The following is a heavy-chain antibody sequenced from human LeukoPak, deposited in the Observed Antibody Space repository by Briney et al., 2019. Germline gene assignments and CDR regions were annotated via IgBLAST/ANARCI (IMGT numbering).Heavy chain of an antibody. J-gene: IGHJ3*02. V-gene: IGHV5-51*01. CDR2: IYPGDSDT. D-gene: IGHD1-26*01. Sequence: GESLKIACKGSGYSFTSYWIGWVRQMPGKGLEWMGIIYPGDSDTGYSPSFQGQVTISADKSISTAYLQWSSLKASDTAMHYCARRPPGSYQGAFDIWGQGTMVTVSS. CDR3: ARRPPGSYQGAFDI. CDR1: GYSFTSYW.